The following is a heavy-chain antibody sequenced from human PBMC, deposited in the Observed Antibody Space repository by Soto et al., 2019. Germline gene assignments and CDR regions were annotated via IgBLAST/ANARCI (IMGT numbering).Heavy chain of an antibody. V-gene: IGHV4-34*01. D-gene: IGHD2-2*01. Sequence: QVQLQQWGAGLLKPSETLSLTCAVYGGSFSGYYWSWIRQPPGKGLEWIGEINHSGSTNYNPSLKGRVTISVDTSKNQFSLKLSSVTAADTAVYYCARGWGYCSSTSCYAFDYWGQGTLVTVSS. CDR1: GGSFSGYY. CDR2: INHSGST. J-gene: IGHJ4*02. CDR3: ARGWGYCSSTSCYAFDY.